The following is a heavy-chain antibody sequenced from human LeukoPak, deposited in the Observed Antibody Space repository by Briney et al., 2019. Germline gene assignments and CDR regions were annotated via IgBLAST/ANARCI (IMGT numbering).Heavy chain of an antibody. CDR2: ISSSGRTK. J-gene: IGHJ4*02. V-gene: IGHV3-48*03. CDR1: GFTFSSYE. Sequence: GGSLRLSCAASGFTFSSYEMNWVRQGPGKGLEWVSFISSSGRTKYYADAVKGRFTISRDSAKKSLYLQMNSLRAEDTAVYYCARGWGEGGQGTLVTVSS. CDR3: ARGWGE. D-gene: IGHD3-10*01.